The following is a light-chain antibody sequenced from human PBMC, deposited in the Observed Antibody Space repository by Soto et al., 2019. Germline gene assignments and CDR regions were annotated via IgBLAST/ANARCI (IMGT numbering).Light chain of an antibody. J-gene: IGKJ1*01. V-gene: IGKV3-20*01. Sequence: EIVLTQSPGTLSLSPGERATLSCRASQSVSSSYFAWYQQRFGQAPRLLIYGASSRATGIPVRFSGSGSGTDFTLTISRLEPEDFAVYYCQQYGSSSWTFGQGTNVEIK. CDR3: QQYGSSSWT. CDR1: QSVSSSY. CDR2: GAS.